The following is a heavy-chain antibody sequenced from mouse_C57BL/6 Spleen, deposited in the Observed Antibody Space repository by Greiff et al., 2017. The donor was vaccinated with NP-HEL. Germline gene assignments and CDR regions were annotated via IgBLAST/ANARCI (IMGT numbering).Heavy chain of an antibody. CDR2: IYPGDGDT. J-gene: IGHJ2*01. CDR3: AREGGNGYLYYFDY. V-gene: IGHV1-82*01. Sequence: VKLMESGPELVKPGASVKISCKASGYAFSSSWMNWVKQRPGKGLEWIGRIYPGDGDTNYNGKFKGKATLTADKSSSTADMQLSSLTSEDSAVYFCAREGGNGYLYYFDYWGQGTTLTVSS. CDR1: GYAFSSSW. D-gene: IGHD2-3*01.